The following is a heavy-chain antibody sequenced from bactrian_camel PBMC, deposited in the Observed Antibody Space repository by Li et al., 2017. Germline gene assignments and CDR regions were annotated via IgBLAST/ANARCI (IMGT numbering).Heavy chain of an antibody. V-gene: IGHV3S40*01. D-gene: IGHD6*01. CDR1: GVISNYA. CDR2: IDTGDGST. J-gene: IGHJ4*01. CDR3: ARVRGVVAVGFVDY. Sequence: VQLVESGGASVHTGGSLRLSCAASGVISNYAMAWFRQAPGKEREGVAAIDTGDGSTYYLNSVEGRFTISHDNAQNTVYLQMNSLKPDDTAVYSCARVRGVVAVGFVDYWGQGTQVTVS.